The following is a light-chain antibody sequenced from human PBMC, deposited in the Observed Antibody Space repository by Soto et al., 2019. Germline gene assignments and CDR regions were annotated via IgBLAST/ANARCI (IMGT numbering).Light chain of an antibody. CDR2: KAS. CDR3: QRYESYPLT. V-gene: IGKV1-5*03. Sequence: DIQMTQSPSTLSASVGDRVSIACRASQSVSTWLAWYQQKPGKAPKLLIYKASTLESGVPSRFSGGGSGTEFTLTISGLQPDDFATYFCQRYESYPLTVGGGTKVDIK. CDR1: QSVSTW. J-gene: IGKJ4*01.